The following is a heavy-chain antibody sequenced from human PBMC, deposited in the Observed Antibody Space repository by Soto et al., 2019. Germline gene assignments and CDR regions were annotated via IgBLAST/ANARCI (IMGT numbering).Heavy chain of an antibody. V-gene: IGHV3-7*01. D-gene: IGHD3-16*02. CDR1: GLTFSNYW. J-gene: IGHJ5*02. CDR2: IKLDGSER. Sequence: PGGSLRLSCAASGLTFSNYWMTWVRQAPGKGLEWVGSIKLDGSERYYVDYVKGRFTISRDNARNSLYLQMNSLRAEDAAVYYCARRSVIYNWFDPWGQGTLVTVSS. CDR3: ARRSVIYNWFDP.